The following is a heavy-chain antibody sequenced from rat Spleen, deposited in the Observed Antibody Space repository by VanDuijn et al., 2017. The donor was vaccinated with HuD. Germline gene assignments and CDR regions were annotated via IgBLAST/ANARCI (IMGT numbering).Heavy chain of an antibody. V-gene: IGHV5-29*01. CDR2: INYDGRST. Sequence: EVQLVESDGGLVQPGRSLKLSCAASGFIFSDYYAAWVRQAPTKGLEWVATINYDGRSTFYRDSVRDRFTISRDNGKNTLYLQIDSLKSEDTATYYCARHGRGERTYYYVMDAWGQGVSVTVSS. CDR3: ARHGRGERTYYYVMDA. D-gene: IGHD4-3*01. J-gene: IGHJ4*01. CDR1: GFIFSDYY.